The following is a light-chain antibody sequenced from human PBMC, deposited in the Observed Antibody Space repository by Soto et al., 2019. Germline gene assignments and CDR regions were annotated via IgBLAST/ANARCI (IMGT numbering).Light chain of an antibody. CDR3: AAWDDSLNGVV. Sequence: QSVLTQPPSASGTPGQRVTISCSGSSSNIGSKTVNWYQQLPGTSPKLLIYSNNQRPSGVPDRFSGSKSCTSASLAISGLQSEDEADDYGAAWDDSLNGVVFGGGTKLTVL. CDR1: SSNIGSKT. J-gene: IGLJ2*01. CDR2: SNN. V-gene: IGLV1-44*01.